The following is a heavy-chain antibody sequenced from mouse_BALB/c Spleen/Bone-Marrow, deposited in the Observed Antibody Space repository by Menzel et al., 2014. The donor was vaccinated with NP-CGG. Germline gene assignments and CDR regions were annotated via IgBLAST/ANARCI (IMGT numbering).Heavy chain of an antibody. Sequence: VQVVESGPGLAAPSQSLSITCTVSGFSLTNYGVHWVRQPPGEGLEWLVVIWSDGSTTYNSALKSRLSISKDNSKSQVILKMNSLQTDDTAMYYCARHRYYAMDYWGQGTSVTVSS. CDR3: ARHRYYAMDY. CDR1: GFSLTNYG. V-gene: IGHV2-6-1*01. J-gene: IGHJ4*01. CDR2: IWSDGST.